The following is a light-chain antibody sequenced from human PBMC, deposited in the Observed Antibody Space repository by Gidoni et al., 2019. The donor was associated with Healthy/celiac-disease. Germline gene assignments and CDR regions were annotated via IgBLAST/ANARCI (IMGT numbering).Light chain of an antibody. V-gene: IGLV2-14*01. CDR2: EVS. J-gene: IGLJ1*01. CDR3: SSYTSSSTPLYV. CDR1: SSDVGGYNY. Sequence: QSALTPPASVSGSPGQSIPISCTGTSSDVGGYNYVSWYQQHPGKAPKLMIYEVSNRPSGVSNRFSGSKSGNTASLTISGLQAEDEADYYCSSYTSSSTPLYVFGTGTKVTVL.